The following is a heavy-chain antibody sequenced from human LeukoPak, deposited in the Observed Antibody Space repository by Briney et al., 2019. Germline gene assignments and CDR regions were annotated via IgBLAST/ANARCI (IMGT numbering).Heavy chain of an antibody. CDR3: ARPKWELSPDLFFDY. CDR2: IYHSGST. D-gene: IGHD1-26*01. Sequence: PSETLSLTCAVSGYSISSGHYWGWIRQPPGKGLEWIGSIYHSGSTYYNPSLKSRVTISVDTSKNQFSLKLSSGTAADTAVYYCARPKWELSPDLFFDYWGQGTLVTVSS. V-gene: IGHV4-38-2*01. CDR1: GYSISSGHY. J-gene: IGHJ4*02.